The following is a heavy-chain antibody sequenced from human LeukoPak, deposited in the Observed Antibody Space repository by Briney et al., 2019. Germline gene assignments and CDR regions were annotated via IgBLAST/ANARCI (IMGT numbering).Heavy chain of an antibody. CDR3: AKGGTRSWNNWFDP. D-gene: IGHD6-13*01. Sequence: PGGSLRLSCAVSGCTFSSYGMQWVRQAPGKGLEWVAFIRYDGSNKYYADSVKGRFTISRDNSKNTLYLQMNSLRAEDTALYYCAKGGTRSWNNWFDPWGRGTLVTVSS. J-gene: IGHJ5*02. V-gene: IGHV3-30*02. CDR1: GCTFSSYG. CDR2: IRYDGSNK.